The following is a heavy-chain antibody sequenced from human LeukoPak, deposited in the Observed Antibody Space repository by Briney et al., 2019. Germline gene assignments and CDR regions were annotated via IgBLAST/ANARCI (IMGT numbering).Heavy chain of an antibody. D-gene: IGHD3-16*01. V-gene: IGHV4-59*01. J-gene: IGHJ4*02. CDR3: ARDRALGSGKYYFDY. CDR1: GGPFSTYY. Sequence: SETLSLTCAVYGGPFSTYYWSWIRQPPGKGLEWIGYIDYSGSTNYKPSLKRRVTISVDTSKNQFSLKLNSVTAADTAVYYCARDRALGSGKYYFDYWGQGTLVTVSS. CDR2: IDYSGST.